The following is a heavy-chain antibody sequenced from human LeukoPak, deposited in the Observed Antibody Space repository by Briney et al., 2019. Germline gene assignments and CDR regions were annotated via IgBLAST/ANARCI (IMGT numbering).Heavy chain of an antibody. V-gene: IGHV4-59*01. J-gene: IGHJ4*02. CDR2: INSNRST. CDR3: ARVWAYYGSGSYADY. D-gene: IGHD3-10*01. Sequence: PSETLSLTCTVSGGSISSYYWSWIRQPPGKGLEWIGYINSNRSTTYNPPLKSRVTTTVDTSKNQFSLKLSSVTAADTAVYYCARVWAYYGSGSYADYWGQGTLVTVSS. CDR1: GGSISSYY.